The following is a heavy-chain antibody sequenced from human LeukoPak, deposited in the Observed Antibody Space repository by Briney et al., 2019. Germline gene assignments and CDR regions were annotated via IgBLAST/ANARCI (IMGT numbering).Heavy chain of an antibody. D-gene: IGHD4-17*01. CDR2: IRYDGSNK. J-gene: IGHJ1*01. CDR3: AKDRTDGDYIEYFQH. Sequence: GGSLRLSCAASGFTFSSYGMHWVRQAPGKGLEWVAFIRYDGSNKYYADSVKGRFTISRDNSKNTLYLQMNSLRAEDTAVYYCAKDRTDGDYIEYFQHWGQGTLVTVSS. CDR1: GFTFSSYG. V-gene: IGHV3-30*02.